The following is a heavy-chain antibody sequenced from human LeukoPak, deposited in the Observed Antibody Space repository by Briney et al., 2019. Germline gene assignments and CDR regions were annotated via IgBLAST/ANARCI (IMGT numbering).Heavy chain of an antibody. D-gene: IGHD3-22*01. CDR1: GYTFTSYY. V-gene: IGHV1-46*01. Sequence: ASVKVSCKASGYTFTSYYMHWVRQAPGQGLEWMGIINPSGGSTSYAQKFQGRVTMTRDTSTSTVYMELSSLRSEDTAVYYCARDKKAPYYYDSSGYYRSPRAFDIWGQGTMVTASS. CDR3: ARDKKAPYYYDSSGYYRSPRAFDI. J-gene: IGHJ3*02. CDR2: INPSGGST.